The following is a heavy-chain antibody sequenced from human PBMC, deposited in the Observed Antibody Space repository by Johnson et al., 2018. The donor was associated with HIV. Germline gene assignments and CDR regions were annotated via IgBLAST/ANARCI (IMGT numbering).Heavy chain of an antibody. J-gene: IGHJ3*02. Sequence: QVQLVESGGGVVQPGRSLRLSCAASGFSFSDYSMHWVRQAPGKGLEWVAVTWFDGKNKYYSDSVKGRFTISRDNSKNTLYLQINSLSADDTAVYYCAKDLLSSSWFHDAFDIWGQGTMVTVSS. CDR2: TWFDGKNK. D-gene: IGHD6-13*01. V-gene: IGHV3-33*06. CDR3: AKDLLSSSWFHDAFDI. CDR1: GFSFSDYS.